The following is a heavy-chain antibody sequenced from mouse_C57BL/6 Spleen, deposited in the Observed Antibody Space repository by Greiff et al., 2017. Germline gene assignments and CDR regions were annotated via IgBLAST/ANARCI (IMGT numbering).Heavy chain of an antibody. D-gene: IGHD2-5*01. CDR1: GYTFTDYN. CDR2: INPNNGGT. J-gene: IGHJ4*01. V-gene: IGHV1-22*01. CDR3: AREGDSNYGYYAMDY. Sequence: VQLQQSGPELVKPGASVKMSCKASGYTFTDYNMHWVKQSHGKSLEWIGYINPNNGGTSYNQKFKGKATLTVNKSSSTAYMELRSLTSEDSAVYYCAREGDSNYGYYAMDYWGQGTSVTVSS.